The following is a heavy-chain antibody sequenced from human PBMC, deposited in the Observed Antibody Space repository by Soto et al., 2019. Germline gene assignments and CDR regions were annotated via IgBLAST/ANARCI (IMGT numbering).Heavy chain of an antibody. Sequence: QVQLQESGPGLVKPSETLSLTCTVSGDSISNYYWSWIRQPPGKGLEWIGYIFYSGGTNYNPSLKSRVTMSVDTSKHPFSLKLSSVTAADTAVYYCARDSFAYIRSWYYYGMDVWGQGTTVTVSS. J-gene: IGHJ6*02. V-gene: IGHV4-59*01. D-gene: IGHD6-13*01. CDR1: GDSISNYY. CDR2: IFYSGGT. CDR3: ARDSFAYIRSWYYYGMDV.